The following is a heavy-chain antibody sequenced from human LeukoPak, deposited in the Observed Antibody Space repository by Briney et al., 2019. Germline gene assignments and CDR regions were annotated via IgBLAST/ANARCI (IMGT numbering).Heavy chain of an antibody. CDR2: ISYDGTNK. D-gene: IGHD6-19*01. CDR1: GFTFSSYG. V-gene: IGHV3-30*03. J-gene: IGHJ4*02. Sequence: GGSLRLFCAASGFTFSSYGMHWVRQAPGKGLEWVAVISYDGTNKYYADSVRGRFTISRDNSKNTLYLQMDSLRTEDTAVYYCARVELYASGWYGSIDYWGQGTLVAVSS. CDR3: ARVELYASGWYGSIDY.